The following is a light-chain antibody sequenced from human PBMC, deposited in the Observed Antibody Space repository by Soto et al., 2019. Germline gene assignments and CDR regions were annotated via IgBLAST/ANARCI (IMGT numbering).Light chain of an antibody. J-gene: IGKJ1*01. CDR2: GAF. V-gene: IGKV3-20*01. CDR1: QSVNSKY. CDR3: KQYGNAPWT. Sequence: EVVLTQSPGTLSLSPGERATLSCRASQSVNSKYFAWYQQKPGQAPRLLIYGAFNRATGIPDRFSGSGSGTDFTLSITRLEPEDFAVYYCKQYGNAPWTFGQGTKVEIK.